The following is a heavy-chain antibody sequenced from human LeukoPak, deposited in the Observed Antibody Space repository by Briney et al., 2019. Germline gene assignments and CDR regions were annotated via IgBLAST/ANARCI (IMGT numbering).Heavy chain of an antibody. CDR2: IDGDGSRA. CDR3: VREAGGTYAFDV. V-gene: IGHV3-74*01. J-gene: IGHJ3*01. CDR1: GFTFNTYW. Sequence: GGSLRLSCAASGFTFNTYWMHWVRQGPGKGPVWVSRIDGDGSRASYADSVKGRFTISRDNAKNTLYLHMNSPRPEDTAVYFCVREAGGTYAFDVWGQGTMVTVSS. D-gene: IGHD3-16*01.